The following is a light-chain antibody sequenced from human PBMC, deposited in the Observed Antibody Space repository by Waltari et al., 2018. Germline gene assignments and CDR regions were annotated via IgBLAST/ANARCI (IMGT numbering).Light chain of an antibody. CDR2: DVT. CDR3: SSYMDTTALEL. CDR1: SSDIGSYNY. J-gene: IGLJ2*01. V-gene: IGLV2-14*03. Sequence: QYALTQPSPVSGSPGQSITTSCTGTSSDIGSYNYVSWYQQHPGKAPTLIIFDVTNRPYGVSSRFSGSTSGNTASLIISGLQGEDEADYYCSSYMDTTALELFGGGTSLTVL.